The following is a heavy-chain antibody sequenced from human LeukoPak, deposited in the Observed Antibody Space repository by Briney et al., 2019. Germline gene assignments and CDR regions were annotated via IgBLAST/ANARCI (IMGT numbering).Heavy chain of an antibody. CDR2: VSYSGST. Sequence: SETLSLTCTVFGDSINSYYWSWIRQSPGKGLEWVGYVSYSGSTNYNPSLNSRVTISVDRSKNQFSLKLTSVTAADSAMYCCARDYDTTGANWFGPWGQGALVTVSS. D-gene: IGHD3-9*01. J-gene: IGHJ5*02. V-gene: IGHV4-59*01. CDR1: GDSINSYY. CDR3: ARDYDTTGANWFGP.